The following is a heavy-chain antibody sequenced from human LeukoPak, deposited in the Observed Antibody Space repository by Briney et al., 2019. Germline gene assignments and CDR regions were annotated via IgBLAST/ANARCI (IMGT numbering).Heavy chain of an antibody. V-gene: IGHV4-61*09. CDR2: IYTSGST. Sequence: SETLSLTCTVSGGSISSGSYYWSWIRQPAGKGLEWIGHIYTSGSTNYNPSLKSRVTISVDTSKNQFSLKLSSVTAADTAVYYCARDQASTYDFWSGYSSQGAFDIWGQGTMVTVSS. D-gene: IGHD3-3*01. CDR1: GGSISSGSYY. CDR3: ARDQASTYDFWSGYSSQGAFDI. J-gene: IGHJ3*02.